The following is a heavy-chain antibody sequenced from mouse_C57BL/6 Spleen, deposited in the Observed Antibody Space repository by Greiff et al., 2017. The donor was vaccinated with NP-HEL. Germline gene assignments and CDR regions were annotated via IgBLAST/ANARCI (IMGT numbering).Heavy chain of an antibody. D-gene: IGHD3-2*01. J-gene: IGHJ3*01. CDR1: GYTFTDYN. Sequence: VQLKQSGPELVKPGASVKIPCKASGYTFTDYNMDWVKQSHGKSLEWIGDINPNNGGTIYNQKFKGKATLTVDKSSSTAYMELRSLTSEDTAVYYCARETAGGWFAYWGQGTLVTVSA. CDR2: INPNNGGT. CDR3: ARETAGGWFAY. V-gene: IGHV1-18*01.